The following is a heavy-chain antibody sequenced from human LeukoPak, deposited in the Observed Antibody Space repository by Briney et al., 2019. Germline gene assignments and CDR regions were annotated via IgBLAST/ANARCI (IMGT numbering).Heavy chain of an antibody. CDR3: AKEIMESAMVLPFDY. V-gene: IGHV3-23*01. J-gene: IGHJ4*02. CDR2: ISGSGGST. Sequence: GGSLGLSCAASGFTFSSYAMSWVRQAPGKGLEWVSAISGSGGSTYYADSVKGRFTISRDNSKNTLYLQMNSLRAEDTAVYYYAKEIMESAMVLPFDYWGQGTLVTVSS. CDR1: GFTFSSYA. D-gene: IGHD3-10*01.